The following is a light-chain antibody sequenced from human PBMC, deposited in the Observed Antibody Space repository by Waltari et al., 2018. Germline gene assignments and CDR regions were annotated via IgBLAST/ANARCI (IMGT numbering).Light chain of an antibody. V-gene: IGKV1-5*03. CDR1: QSINNW. CDR2: KAS. CDR3: QQYNSYSPWT. Sequence: DMQMTQSPSTLSASVGDRVTITCRASQSINNWLAWYQQKPGKAPKLLIYKASTLESGVPSRFSGIGSGTEFTRTISSLQPDDFATYYCQQYNSYSPWTFGQGTKVEIK. J-gene: IGKJ1*01.